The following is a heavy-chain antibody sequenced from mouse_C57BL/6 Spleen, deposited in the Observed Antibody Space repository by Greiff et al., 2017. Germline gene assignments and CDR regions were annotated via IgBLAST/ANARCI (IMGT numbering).Heavy chain of an antibody. CDR1: GYTFTSYW. Sequence: QVQLQQPGAELVKPGASVKLSCKASGYTFTSYWMQWVKQRPGQGLEWIGEIDPSDSYTNYNQKFKGKATFTVDTSSSTAYMQLSSLTSEDSAVYYCARWYYGSSYAMDYWGQGTSVTVSS. D-gene: IGHD1-1*01. V-gene: IGHV1-50*01. J-gene: IGHJ4*01. CDR3: ARWYYGSSYAMDY. CDR2: IDPSDSYT.